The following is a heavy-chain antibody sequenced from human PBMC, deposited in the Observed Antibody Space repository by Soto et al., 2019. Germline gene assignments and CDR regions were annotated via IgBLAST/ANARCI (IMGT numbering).Heavy chain of an antibody. CDR2: IKHDGSEK. J-gene: IGHJ4*02. V-gene: IGHV3-7*03. Sequence: GSLRLSCAASGFIFRNFWMSWVRQTPGKGLEWVASIKHDGSEKYYVDSVKGRFTISRDNAKNSLYLRMNSLRVADTAVYYCTRPYFNSSGPYFDYWGQGTLVTVSS. CDR1: GFIFRNFW. D-gene: IGHD3-22*01. CDR3: TRPYFNSSGPYFDY.